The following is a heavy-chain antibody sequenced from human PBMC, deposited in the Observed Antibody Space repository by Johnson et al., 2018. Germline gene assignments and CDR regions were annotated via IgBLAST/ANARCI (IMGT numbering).Heavy chain of an antibody. CDR3: ARDRTSIKSGPAEYFQH. CDR2: IIPIFGPA. J-gene: IGHJ1*01. Sequence: QVQLVESGAEVKKPGSSVKVSCKASGGTFSSYAISWVRQAPGQGLEWMGGIIPIFGPAHDAQKFQGRVTNTADESTSTAYRELSSLRSEDTAVYYCARDRTSIKSGPAEYFQHWGQGTLVTVSS. D-gene: IGHD3-3*01. V-gene: IGHV1-69*01. CDR1: GGTFSSYA.